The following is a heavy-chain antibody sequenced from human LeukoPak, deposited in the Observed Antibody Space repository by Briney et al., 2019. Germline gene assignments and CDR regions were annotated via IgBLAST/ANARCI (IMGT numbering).Heavy chain of an antibody. Sequence: ASVKVSCKASGGTFSSYAISWVRQAPGQGLEWMGGIIPIFGTANYAQKFQGRVTITADKSTSTAYMELSSLRSDDTAVYYRARVKMVRGVIIGNNWFDPWGQGTLVTVSS. CDR1: GGTFSSYA. V-gene: IGHV1-69*06. D-gene: IGHD3-10*01. CDR2: IIPIFGTA. CDR3: ARVKMVRGVIIGNNWFDP. J-gene: IGHJ5*02.